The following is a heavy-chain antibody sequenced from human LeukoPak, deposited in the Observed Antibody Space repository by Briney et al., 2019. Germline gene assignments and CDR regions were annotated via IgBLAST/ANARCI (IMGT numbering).Heavy chain of an antibody. D-gene: IGHD3-3*01. CDR2: IYYSGST. Sequence: SETLSLTCTVSGGSISSHYWSWIRQPPGKGLEWIGYIYYSGSTNYNPSLKSRVTISVDTSKNQFSLKLSSVTAADTAVHYCAGELRFFSSSDYMDVWGKGTTVTVSS. J-gene: IGHJ6*03. CDR1: GGSISSHY. V-gene: IGHV4-59*11. CDR3: AGELRFFSSSDYMDV.